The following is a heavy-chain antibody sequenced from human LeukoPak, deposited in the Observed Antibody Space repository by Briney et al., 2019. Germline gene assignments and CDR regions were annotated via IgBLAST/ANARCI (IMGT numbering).Heavy chain of an antibody. J-gene: IGHJ4*02. Sequence: QPGRSLRLSCAASGFTFSSYGMHWVRQAPGKGLERLANINIDGSQTYYIDSVKGRFTISRDNAKNSLYLQMNSLRVEDTAVYYCARGGYSYGSPYPDWGQGTLVTVSS. CDR1: GFTFSSYG. V-gene: IGHV3-7*01. CDR3: ARGGYSYGSPYPD. D-gene: IGHD5-18*01. CDR2: INIDGSQT.